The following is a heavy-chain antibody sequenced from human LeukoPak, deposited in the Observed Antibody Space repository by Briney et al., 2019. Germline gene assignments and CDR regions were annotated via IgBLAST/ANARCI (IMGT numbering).Heavy chain of an antibody. CDR2: INPNSGGT. CDR3: ARDAAINSGFVDWFDP. J-gene: IGHJ5*02. Sequence: ASVKVSCKASGYTFTGYYMHWVRQAPGQGLEWMGWINPNSGGTNYAQKFQGRVTMTRDTSISAAYMELSRLTSDDTAMYYCARDAAINSGFVDWFDPWGQGTLVTVSS. D-gene: IGHD4-23*01. V-gene: IGHV1-2*02. CDR1: GYTFTGYY.